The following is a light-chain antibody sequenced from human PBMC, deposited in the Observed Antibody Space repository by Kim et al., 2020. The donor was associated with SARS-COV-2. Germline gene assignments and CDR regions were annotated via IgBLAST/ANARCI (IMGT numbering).Light chain of an antibody. CDR2: NDY. CDR1: NSNIGAGYE. CDR3: QSYDTGLSGII. V-gene: IGLV1-40*01. Sequence: QSVLTQPPSMSVAPGQSVTISCTGSNSNIGAGYEVHWYQQFPGTAPKLLIYNDYRRPSGVPDRFSGSRSASSASLAITGLQAEDEADYYCQSYDTGLSGIIFGGGTQLTVL. J-gene: IGLJ2*01.